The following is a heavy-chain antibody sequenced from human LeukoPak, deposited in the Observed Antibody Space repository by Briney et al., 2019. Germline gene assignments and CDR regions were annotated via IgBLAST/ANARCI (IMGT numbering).Heavy chain of an antibody. V-gene: IGHV4-34*01. Sequence: PSETLSLTCAVYGGSFSGYYWSWIRQPPGKGLEWIGEINHSGSTNYNPSLKSRVTISVDTSKNQFSLKLSSVTAADTAVYYCARGPPMGPLSWFDPWGQGTLVTVSS. CDR2: INHSGST. J-gene: IGHJ5*02. CDR1: GGSFSGYY. CDR3: ARGPPMGPLSWFDP. D-gene: IGHD3-10*01.